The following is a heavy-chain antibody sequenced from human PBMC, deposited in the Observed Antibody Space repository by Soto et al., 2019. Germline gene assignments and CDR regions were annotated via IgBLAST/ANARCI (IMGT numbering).Heavy chain of an antibody. Sequence: GGSLRLSCAASGFTFSSYGMHWVRQAPGKGLEWVAVISYDGSNKYYADSVKGRFTISRDNSKNTLYLQMNSLRAEDTAVYYCAKQAVPAAIDAFDIWGQGTMVTV. V-gene: IGHV3-30*18. CDR1: GFTFSSYG. CDR2: ISYDGSNK. CDR3: AKQAVPAAIDAFDI. D-gene: IGHD2-2*02. J-gene: IGHJ3*02.